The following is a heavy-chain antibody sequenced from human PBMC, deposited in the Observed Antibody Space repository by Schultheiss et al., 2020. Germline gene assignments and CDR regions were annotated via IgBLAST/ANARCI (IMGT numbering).Heavy chain of an antibody. V-gene: IGHV1-2*02. J-gene: IGHJ4*02. CDR1: GYTFSGYY. CDR2: INPHGGAT. D-gene: IGHD3-16*01. CDR3: ARDPLKPWGY. Sequence: ASVKVSCKASGYTFSGYYIHWVRQAPGQGLEWMGWINPHGGATNYARKFQGRVSMTSDTSISTAYMELSRLRSDDTAVYYCARDPLKPWGYWGQGTLVTVSS.